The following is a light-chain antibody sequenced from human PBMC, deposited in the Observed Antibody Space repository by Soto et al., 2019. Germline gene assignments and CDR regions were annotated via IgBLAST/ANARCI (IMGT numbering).Light chain of an antibody. CDR1: SSNIGAGYD. Sequence: QSVLTQPPSVSGAPGQRVTISCTGSSSNIGAGYDVQWYQQLPGTAPKLLIYGNSNRPSGVPDRFSGSKSGTSASLAITGLQAEDEGDYYCQSYDSSLSGVVFGGGNKLTVL. V-gene: IGLV1-40*01. CDR2: GNS. CDR3: QSYDSSLSGVV. J-gene: IGLJ2*01.